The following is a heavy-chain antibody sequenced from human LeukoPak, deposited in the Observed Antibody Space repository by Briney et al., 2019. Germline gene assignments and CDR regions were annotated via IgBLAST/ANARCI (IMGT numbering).Heavy chain of an antibody. D-gene: IGHD4-17*01. J-gene: IGHJ3*02. Sequence: PGGSLRLSCAASGFTFSSCAMSWVRQAPGKGLEWVSSISGSGGSTQYAPSVQGRFTISRDISKNTLYLQMNSLRAEDTAVYYCAKDPDGDYIGAFDIWGQGTMVTVSS. CDR1: GFTFSSCA. V-gene: IGHV3-23*01. CDR3: AKDPDGDYIGAFDI. CDR2: ISGSGGST.